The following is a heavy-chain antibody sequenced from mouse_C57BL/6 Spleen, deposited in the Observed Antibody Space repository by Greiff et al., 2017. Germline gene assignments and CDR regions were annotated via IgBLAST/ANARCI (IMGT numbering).Heavy chain of an antibody. CDR1: GYAFSSYW. V-gene: IGHV1-80*01. CDR3: ARNSWYFDV. Sequence: QVQLQQSGAELVKPGASVKISCKASGYAFSSYWMKWVKQRPGKGLEWIGQIYPGDGDTNYNGKFKGKATLTADKSSSTAYMQLSSLTSEDSAVYFCARNSWYFDVWGTGTTVTVSS. J-gene: IGHJ1*03. CDR2: IYPGDGDT.